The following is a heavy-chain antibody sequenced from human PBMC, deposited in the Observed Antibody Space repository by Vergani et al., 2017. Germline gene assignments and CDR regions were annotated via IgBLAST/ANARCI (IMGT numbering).Heavy chain of an antibody. CDR1: GGSFTSYH. CDR3: ARVNTETNGHLYYYYDMDV. V-gene: IGHV4-34*01. J-gene: IGHJ6*02. D-gene: IGHD4-11*01. Sequence: QVQLQQWGGGLLKPSETLSLTCVVNGGSFTSYHWTWIRQSPGEGLEWVGDIDHTGRPDYNPSLKGRLTMSIDKSRNQFSLTLNSVNATDTAIYFCARVNTETNGHLYYYYDMDVWGQGTAVTVS. CDR2: IDHTGRP.